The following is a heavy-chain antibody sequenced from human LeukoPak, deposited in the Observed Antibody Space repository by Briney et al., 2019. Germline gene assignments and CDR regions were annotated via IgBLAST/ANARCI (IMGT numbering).Heavy chain of an antibody. D-gene: IGHD3-9*01. CDR2: ISYDGSNK. CDR3: ARSNDILTGYYSHLGMDV. V-gene: IGHV3-30-3*01. CDR1: GFTFSSYA. J-gene: IGHJ6*02. Sequence: PGGSLRLSCAASGFTFSSYAMHWVRQAPGKGLEWVAVISYDGSNKYYADSVKGRFTISRDNSKNTLYLQMNSLRAEDTAVYYCARSNDILTGYYSHLGMDVWGQGTTVTVSS.